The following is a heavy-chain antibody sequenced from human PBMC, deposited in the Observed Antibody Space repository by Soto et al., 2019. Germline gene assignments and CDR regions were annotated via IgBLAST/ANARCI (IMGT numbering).Heavy chain of an antibody. J-gene: IGHJ5*02. D-gene: IGHD2-21*01. CDR2: TSYTGNT. V-gene: IGHV4-59*01. CDR1: DSSLTSYH. CDR3: ARVKHAGFTHSFDA. Sequence: PSETLCLTCLVADSSLTSYHQILIRPFPGKGLEWIAYTSYTGNTNYNPSLQSRVTISIDTSKNQLSLKMTSMTAADTDVYYCARVKHAGFTHSFDAWGQGTLVTFSS.